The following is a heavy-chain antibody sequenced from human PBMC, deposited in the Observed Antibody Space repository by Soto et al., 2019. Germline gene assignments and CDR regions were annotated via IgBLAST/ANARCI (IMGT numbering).Heavy chain of an antibody. Sequence: QVQLVESGGGVVQPGRSLRLSCAASGFTFSSNAMHWVRQAPGKGLEWVAVISYDGSNKYYADSVKGRFTISRDNSKNTLYLQMNSLRAEDTAVYYCARGTGSLDGAYCRGGSCYSEYFQHWGQGTLVTVSS. V-gene: IGHV3-30-3*01. D-gene: IGHD2-15*01. CDR2: ISYDGSNK. CDR3: ARGTGSLDGAYCRGGSCYSEYFQH. CDR1: GFTFSSNA. J-gene: IGHJ1*01.